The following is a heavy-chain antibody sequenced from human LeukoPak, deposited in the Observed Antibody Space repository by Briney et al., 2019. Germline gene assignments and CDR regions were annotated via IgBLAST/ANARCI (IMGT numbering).Heavy chain of an antibody. D-gene: IGHD1-7*01. CDR3: ARHRQAGTSHAIDS. CDR2: TYYKSKWYN. J-gene: IGHJ4*02. Sequence: SHTLSLTFAISGYSVSINNAAWNWIRQSPSRGLEWLGRTYYKSKWYNDYAVSVKSRITINPDTSKNQFSLQLNSVTPEDTAVYYCARHRQAGTSHAIDSWGQGILVTVSS. V-gene: IGHV6-1*01. CDR1: GYSVSINNAA.